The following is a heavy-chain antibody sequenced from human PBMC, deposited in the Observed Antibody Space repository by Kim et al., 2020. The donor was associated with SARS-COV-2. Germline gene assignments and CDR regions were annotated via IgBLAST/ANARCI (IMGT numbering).Heavy chain of an antibody. D-gene: IGHD6-19*01. J-gene: IGHJ2*01. Sequence: GGSLRLSCAASGFTFSSYGMHWVRQAPGKGLEWVAVISYDGSNKYYADSVKGRFTISRDNSKNTLYLQMNSLRAEDTAVYYCAKDPYSSGWSPDWYFDL. CDR1: GFTFSSYG. CDR3: AKDPYSSGWSPDWYFDL. V-gene: IGHV3-30*18. CDR2: ISYDGSNK.